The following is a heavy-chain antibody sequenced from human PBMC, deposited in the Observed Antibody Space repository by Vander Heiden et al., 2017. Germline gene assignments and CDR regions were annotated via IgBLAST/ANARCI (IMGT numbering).Heavy chain of an antibody. V-gene: IGHV3-23*01. J-gene: IGHJ4*02. Sequence: EVQLLESGGGLVQPGGSLRLYCAASGFTFSSYAMSWVRQAPGKGLEWVSAISGSGGSTYYADSVKGRFTISRDNSKNTLYLQMNSLRAEDTAVYYCAKNTSTMIVVVITPLDYWGQGTLVTVAS. D-gene: IGHD3-22*01. CDR1: GFTFSSYA. CDR2: ISGSGGST. CDR3: AKNTSTMIVVVITPLDY.